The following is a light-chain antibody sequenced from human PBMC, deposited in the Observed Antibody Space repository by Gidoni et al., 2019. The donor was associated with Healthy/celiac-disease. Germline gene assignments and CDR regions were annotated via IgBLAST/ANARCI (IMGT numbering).Light chain of an antibody. CDR2: AAS. J-gene: IGKJ4*01. CDR3: QQSYSTPPIT. V-gene: IGKV1-39*01. CDR1: QSISSY. Sequence: DIKMTQSPSSLSASVGDRVTITCRASQSISSYLNWYQQKPGKAPKLLIYAASSLQSGVPSRFSGSGSGTDFTLTISSLQPEDFATYYCQQSYSTPPITFGGXTKVEIK.